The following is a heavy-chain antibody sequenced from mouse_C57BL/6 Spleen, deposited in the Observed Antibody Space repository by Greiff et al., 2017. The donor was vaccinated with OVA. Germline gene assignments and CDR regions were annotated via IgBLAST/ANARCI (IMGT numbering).Heavy chain of an antibody. J-gene: IGHJ4*01. CDR1: GYTFTDYE. Sequence: LVESGAELVRPGASVTLSCKASGYTFTDYEMHWVKQTPVHGLEWIGAIDPETGGTAYNQKFKGKAILTADKSSSTAYMELRSLTSEDSAVYYCTRGGYGNPYAMDYWGQGTSVTVSS. CDR2: IDPETGGT. CDR3: TRGGYGNPYAMDY. V-gene: IGHV1-15*01. D-gene: IGHD2-1*01.